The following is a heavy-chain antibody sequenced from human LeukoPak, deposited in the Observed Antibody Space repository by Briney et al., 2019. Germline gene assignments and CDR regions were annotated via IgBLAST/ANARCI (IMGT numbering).Heavy chain of an antibody. D-gene: IGHD2-21*01. CDR1: GFSVSSNF. V-gene: IGHV3-53*01. CDR3: ARGALLYYFDY. J-gene: IGHJ4*02. CDR2: IYSGGST. Sequence: GESLRLSCVTSGFSVSSNFMSWVRQAPGKGLEWVSVIYSGGSTYYADSVKGRFTISRDNSKNTLYLQMNSLRAEDTAVYYCARGALLYYFDYWGQGTLVTVSS.